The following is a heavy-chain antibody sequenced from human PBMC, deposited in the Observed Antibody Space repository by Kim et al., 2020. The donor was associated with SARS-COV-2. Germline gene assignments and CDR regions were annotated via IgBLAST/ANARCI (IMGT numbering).Heavy chain of an antibody. D-gene: IGHD3-22*01. Sequence: SETLSLTCTVSGGSISSGDYYWSWIRQPPGKGLEWIGYIYYSGCTYYNPSLKSRVTISVDTSKNQFSLKLSSVTAADTAVYYCARARITMIVVVTHFDYWGQGTLVTVSS. V-gene: IGHV4-30-4*01. J-gene: IGHJ4*02. CDR2: IYYSGCT. CDR3: ARARITMIVVVTHFDY. CDR1: GGSISSGDYY.